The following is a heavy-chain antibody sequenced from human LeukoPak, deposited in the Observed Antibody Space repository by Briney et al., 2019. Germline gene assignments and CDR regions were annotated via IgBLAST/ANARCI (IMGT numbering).Heavy chain of an antibody. CDR1: GFTFSTYG. V-gene: IGHV3-30*02. D-gene: IGHD6-19*01. J-gene: IGHJ4*02. CDR3: AKGIAVASYYFDY. CDR2: IRSDGSSE. Sequence: GGSLRLSCVASGFTFSTYGTHWVRQAPGKGLEWVAVIRSDGSSEYYADSVKGRFTISKDNSKNTLYLQMNSLRAEDTAVYYCAKGIAVASYYFDYWGQGTLVTVSS.